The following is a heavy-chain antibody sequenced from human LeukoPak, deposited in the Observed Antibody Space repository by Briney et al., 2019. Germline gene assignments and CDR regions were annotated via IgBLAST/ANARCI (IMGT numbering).Heavy chain of an antibody. CDR1: GGTFSSYA. V-gene: IGHV1-69*01. CDR3: ARGREVLRYFDWLLNNWFDP. D-gene: IGHD3-9*01. Sequence: VASVKVSCKASGGTFSSYAMSWVRQAPGQGLEWMGGIIPIFGTANYAKKLQGRVTITADESTRTAYMEVSRLRSEDTAVYYCARGREVLRYFDWLLNNWFDPWGQGTLVTVSS. J-gene: IGHJ5*02. CDR2: IIPIFGTA.